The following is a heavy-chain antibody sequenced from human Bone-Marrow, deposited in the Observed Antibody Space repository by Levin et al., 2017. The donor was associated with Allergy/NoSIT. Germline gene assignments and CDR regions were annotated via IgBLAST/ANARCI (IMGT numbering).Heavy chain of an antibody. J-gene: IGHJ6*02. Sequence: PGGSLRLSCAASGFTFSSYAMHWVRQAPGKGLEWVAVISYDGSNKYYADSVKGRFTISRDNSKNTLYLQMNSLRAEDTAVYYCAREDLGYCSGGSCYDYYYGMDVWGQGTTVTVSS. CDR1: GFTFSSYA. CDR2: ISYDGSNK. D-gene: IGHD2-15*01. V-gene: IGHV3-30*04. CDR3: AREDLGYCSGGSCYDYYYGMDV.